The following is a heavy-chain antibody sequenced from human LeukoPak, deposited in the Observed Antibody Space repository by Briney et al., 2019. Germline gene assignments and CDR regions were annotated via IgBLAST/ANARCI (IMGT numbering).Heavy chain of an antibody. Sequence: PGGSLRLSCAASGFTLSPFSNAWMSWVRQAPGKGLEWVGRIKSKNDGGTTDFAAPVKGRFTMSRDDSENTVSLQMNSLKIEDTAVYFCTQGVAKAYSWGQGTLVTVSS. CDR1: GFTLSPFSNAW. D-gene: IGHD5-12*01. J-gene: IGHJ4*02. CDR3: TQGVAKAYS. CDR2: IKSKNDGGTT. V-gene: IGHV3-15*01.